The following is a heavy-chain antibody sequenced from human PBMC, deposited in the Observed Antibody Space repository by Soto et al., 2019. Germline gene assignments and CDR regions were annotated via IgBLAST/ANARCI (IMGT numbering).Heavy chain of an antibody. CDR2: ISGSGDST. CDR1: GFTFSSYT. V-gene: IGHV3-23*01. D-gene: IGHD2-15*01. J-gene: IGHJ4*02. CDR3: AKDSIVVALDY. Sequence: GGSLRLSCSASGFTFSSYTMSWFRQAPGKGLQWVSAISGSGDSTYYADSVKGRFTISRDNSMNTLYLQMNSLRAEDTAIYYCAKDSIVVALDYWGQGTLVTVSS.